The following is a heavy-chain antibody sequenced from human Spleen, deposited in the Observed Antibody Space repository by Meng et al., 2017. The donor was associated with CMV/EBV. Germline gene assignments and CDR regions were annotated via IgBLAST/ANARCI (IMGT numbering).Heavy chain of an antibody. J-gene: IGHJ5*02. D-gene: IGHD2-15*01. CDR3: VSGRPWFDP. Sequence: QVQLQESGPGLVKPSDTLSLTCTVSGGSISSGSYYWNWIRQPAGKGLEWIGRIYTSGSTNYNPSLKSRVTISVDTSKNQFSLKLNSVTAADTAVYYCVSGRPWFDPWGQGTLVTVSS. CDR1: GGSISSGSYY. CDR2: IYTSGST. V-gene: IGHV4-61*02.